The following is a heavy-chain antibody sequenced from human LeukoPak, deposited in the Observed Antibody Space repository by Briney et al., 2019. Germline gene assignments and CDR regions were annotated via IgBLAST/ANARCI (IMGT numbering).Heavy chain of an antibody. CDR3: ARGVQHPGDY. CDR2: IYDSGST. CDR1: GGSVSSGGYS. Sequence: SETLSLTCAVSGGSVSSGGYSWSWIRQPPGKGLEWIGYIYDSGSTYYNPSLRSRVTISVDTSKNQFSLKLSSVTAADTAVYYCARGVQHPGDYWGQGTLVTVSS. D-gene: IGHD3-10*01. J-gene: IGHJ4*02. V-gene: IGHV4-30-2*01.